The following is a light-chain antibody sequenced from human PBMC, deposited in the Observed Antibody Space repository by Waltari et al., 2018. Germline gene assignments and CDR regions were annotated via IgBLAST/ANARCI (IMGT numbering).Light chain of an antibody. V-gene: IGKV3-20*01. Sequence: EIVVTQSPATLSLVPGERATLSCRASQTVAHTYLAWFQQRPGQAPRLLIYGAFNRAAGIPHRFSGSRSGADFTLTISRLEPEDFAVYYCQQYADPPFTFGPGTKVDFK. CDR2: GAF. CDR3: QQYADPPFT. J-gene: IGKJ3*01. CDR1: QTVAHTY.